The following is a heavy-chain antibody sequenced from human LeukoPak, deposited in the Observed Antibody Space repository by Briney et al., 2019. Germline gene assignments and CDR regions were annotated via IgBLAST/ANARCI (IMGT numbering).Heavy chain of an antibody. V-gene: IGHV1-3*01. D-gene: IGHD6-13*01. Sequence: ASVKVSCKASGYTFTSYAMHWVRQAPGQRLEWMGWINADNGNTKYSQKFQGRVTITRDTSASTAYMELSSLRSEDMAVYYCARSQGVVAAAADYWGQGTLVTVSS. CDR3: ARSQGVVAAAADY. CDR2: INADNGNT. CDR1: GYTFTSYA. J-gene: IGHJ4*02.